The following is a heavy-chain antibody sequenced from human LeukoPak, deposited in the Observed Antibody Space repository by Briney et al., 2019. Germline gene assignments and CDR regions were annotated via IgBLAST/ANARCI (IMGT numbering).Heavy chain of an antibody. Sequence: PGGSLRLSCAASGFTFSSYAMHWVRQAPGKGLEWVAVISYDGSNKYYADSVKGRFTISRDNSKNTLYLQMNSLRAEDTAVYYCVRDADYGDYVGWFDPWGQGTLVTVSS. D-gene: IGHD4-17*01. CDR1: GFTFSSYA. CDR2: ISYDGSNK. V-gene: IGHV3-30*04. J-gene: IGHJ5*02. CDR3: VRDADYGDYVGWFDP.